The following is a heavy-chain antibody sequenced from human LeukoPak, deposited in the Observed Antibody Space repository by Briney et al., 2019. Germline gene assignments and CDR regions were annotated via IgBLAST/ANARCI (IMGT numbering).Heavy chain of an antibody. Sequence: GGSLRLSCAASGFTFSSYAMPWVRQAPGKGLEWVAVISYDGSNKYYADSVKGRFTISRDNSKNTLYLQMNSLRAEDTAVYYCARDTKTVTTCYYWGQGTLVTVSS. CDR3: ARDTKTVTTCYY. CDR2: ISYDGSNK. J-gene: IGHJ4*02. V-gene: IGHV3-30-3*01. D-gene: IGHD4-17*01. CDR1: GFTFSSYA.